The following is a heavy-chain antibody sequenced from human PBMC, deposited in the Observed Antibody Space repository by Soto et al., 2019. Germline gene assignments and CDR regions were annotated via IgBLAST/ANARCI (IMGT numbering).Heavy chain of an antibody. CDR1: GFTFSSYS. D-gene: IGHD6-6*01. CDR3: ARDGKVGSSSSGAFDY. Sequence: GSLRLSCAASGFTFSSYSMNWVRQAPGKGLEWVSSISSSSSYIYYADSVKGRFTISRDNAKNSLYLQMNSLRAEDTAVYYCARDGKVGSSSSGAFDYWGQGTLVTVSS. V-gene: IGHV3-21*01. CDR2: ISSSSSYI. J-gene: IGHJ4*02.